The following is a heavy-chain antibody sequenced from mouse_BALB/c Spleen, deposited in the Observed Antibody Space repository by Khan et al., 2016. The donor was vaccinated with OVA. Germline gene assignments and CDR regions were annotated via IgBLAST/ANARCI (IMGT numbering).Heavy chain of an antibody. J-gene: IGHJ3*01. V-gene: IGHV2-2*02. D-gene: IGHD2-4*01. CDR3: ARNYDYDEGLAY. CDR2: IWSGGTT. Sequence: QVQLKQSGPGLVQPSQSLSITCTVSGFSLTTYGVHWVRQSPGKGLEWLGVIWSGGTTDYSAAFISRLSITKDNSKSQVFFKMNSLQANDTARYYCARNYDYDEGLAYGGQGTLVTVSA. CDR1: GFSLTTYG.